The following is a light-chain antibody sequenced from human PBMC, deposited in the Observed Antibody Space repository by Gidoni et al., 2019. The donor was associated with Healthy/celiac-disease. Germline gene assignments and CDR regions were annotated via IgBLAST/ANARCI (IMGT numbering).Light chain of an antibody. V-gene: IGKV1-39*01. J-gene: IGKJ2*01. CDR2: AAS. CDR1: QSISSY. CDR3: KQSDSTLYT. Sequence: DIQMTQSPSSLSASVGDRVTITCRASQSISSYLNWYQQKPGKAPKLLIYAASSLQSGVPSRFSGSGSGTDFTLTISSRQPEDFETYYGKQSDSTLYTFGQGTKLEIK.